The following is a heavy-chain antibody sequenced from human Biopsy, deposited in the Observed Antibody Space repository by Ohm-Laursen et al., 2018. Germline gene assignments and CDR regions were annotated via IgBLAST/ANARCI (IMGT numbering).Heavy chain of an antibody. Sequence: SLRLSCAASGSRLINSGMLGVGRAPGKGLEGVALIFYDGSNTYYADSVKGRFTISRDNSRDTLYLQMTSLRAEDTAVYYCAKDRYNCTPIGGFSIDVWGQGTTVTVSS. J-gene: IGHJ6*02. CDR2: IFYDGSNT. CDR3: AKDRYNCTPIGGFSIDV. D-gene: IGHD1-1*01. V-gene: IGHV3-30*18. CDR1: GSRLINSG.